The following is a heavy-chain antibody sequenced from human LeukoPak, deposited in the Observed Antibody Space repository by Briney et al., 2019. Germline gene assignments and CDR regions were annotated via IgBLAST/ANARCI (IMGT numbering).Heavy chain of an antibody. V-gene: IGHV1-8*01. Sequence: GASVTVSCKSSGYTFTSYDINWVRQAAGQGGEGMGWMNPNSGNTGYTQKFQGRGTITRNTSISTAYMELSSLRSEDTAVYYCARASGCSGGSCYLYYYYYGMDVWGQGTTVTVSS. CDR2: MNPNSGNT. D-gene: IGHD2-15*01. J-gene: IGHJ6*02. CDR1: GYTFTSYD. CDR3: ARASGCSGGSCYLYYYYYGMDV.